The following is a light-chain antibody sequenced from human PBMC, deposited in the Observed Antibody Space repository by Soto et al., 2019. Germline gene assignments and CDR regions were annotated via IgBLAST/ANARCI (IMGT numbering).Light chain of an antibody. Sequence: DIQLTQSPSFLSASVGDRVTITCRARQGISSNLAWYQQKPGKTPKLLIYAASTLHSGVPSRFSGSGAVTEFTLTISSRKPEDFATYYCKQFKSYPITFGKGTLLEIK. V-gene: IGKV1-9*01. CDR2: AAS. CDR3: KQFKSYPIT. CDR1: QGISSN. J-gene: IGKJ5*01.